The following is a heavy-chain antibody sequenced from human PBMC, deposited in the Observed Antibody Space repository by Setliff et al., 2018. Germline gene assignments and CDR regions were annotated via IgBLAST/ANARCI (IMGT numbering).Heavy chain of an antibody. V-gene: IGHV4-61*08. CDR1: GGSISSGGYY. Sequence: KPSETLSLTCTVSGGSISSGGYYWSWIRQPPGKGLEWIGYIYYSVSTNYNPSLKSRVTISLDKSKNQFSLKLTSVTAADTAVYYCARGLEGEDYFYYMDVWGKGNTVTVSS. CDR3: ARGLEGEDYFYYMDV. CDR2: IYYSVST. J-gene: IGHJ6*03. D-gene: IGHD2-21*01.